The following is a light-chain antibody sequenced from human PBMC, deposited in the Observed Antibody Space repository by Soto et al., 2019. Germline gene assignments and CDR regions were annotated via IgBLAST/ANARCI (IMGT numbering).Light chain of an antibody. Sequence: DIQMTQSPSSLSASVGDRVTITCQASQDISNYLNWYQQNPGKAPQLLIYDTSNLETGFPSRFSGSGSGTDFTVTISSLQPEDIATYYCQQYDNLPLTFGQGTKLQSK. CDR3: QQYDNLPLT. J-gene: IGKJ2*01. CDR2: DTS. CDR1: QDISNY. V-gene: IGKV1-33*01.